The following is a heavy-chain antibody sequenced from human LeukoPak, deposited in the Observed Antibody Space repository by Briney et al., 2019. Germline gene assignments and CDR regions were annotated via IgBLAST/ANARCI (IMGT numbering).Heavy chain of an antibody. CDR3: ARLIVGSPSTGWFDP. CDR1: GYTFTSYW. J-gene: IGHJ5*02. Sequence: GESLKISCQSSGYTFTSYWIGWVRQMPGKGLQWMGIIYPGDSDTTYSPSFQGQVTISADKSISTAYLQWSSLKASDTAIYYCARLIVGSPSTGWFDPWGQGTPVTVSS. V-gene: IGHV5-51*01. D-gene: IGHD1-26*01. CDR2: IYPGDSDT.